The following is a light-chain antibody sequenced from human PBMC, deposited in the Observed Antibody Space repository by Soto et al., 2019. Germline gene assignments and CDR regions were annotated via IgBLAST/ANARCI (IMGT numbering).Light chain of an antibody. CDR1: QSISTW. Sequence: DIQRTQAPSTLSASVGERVAMTWRASQSISTWLAWYQQKPGRAPKVLIYHASNLQSGVPSRFSGSGSGTEFTLTISSLQPDDFATYHCQQYNSYSVPSFGQGTKVDIK. CDR2: HAS. V-gene: IGKV1-5*01. J-gene: IGKJ1*01. CDR3: QQYNSYSVPS.